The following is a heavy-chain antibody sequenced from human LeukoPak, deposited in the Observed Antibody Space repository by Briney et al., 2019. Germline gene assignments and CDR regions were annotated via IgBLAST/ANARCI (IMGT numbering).Heavy chain of an antibody. CDR2: IRSKSYGGTT. CDR1: GFTFGDYA. J-gene: IGHJ4*02. Sequence: GGSLRLSCTASGFTFGDYAMSWVRQAPGKGLEWVGFIRSKSYGGTTEYAASVKGRFTISRDDSKSIAYLQMNSMKTEDTAVYYCTRDEAVVVVVAAAYFDYWGQGTLVTVSS. D-gene: IGHD2-15*01. V-gene: IGHV3-49*04. CDR3: TRDEAVVVVVAAAYFDY.